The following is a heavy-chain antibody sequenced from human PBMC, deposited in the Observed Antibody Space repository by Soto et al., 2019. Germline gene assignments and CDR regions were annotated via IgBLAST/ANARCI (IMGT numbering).Heavy chain of an antibody. J-gene: IGHJ4*02. V-gene: IGHV3-23*01. Sequence: GGSLRLSCAASGFTFSSYAMSWVRQAPGKRLEWVSAISGSGGSTYYADSVKGRFTISRDNSKNTLYLQMNSLRAEDTAVYYCAKSVPLDFLLSTVTTFDYWGQGTLVTVSS. D-gene: IGHD4-17*01. CDR1: GFTFSSYA. CDR2: ISGSGGST. CDR3: AKSVPLDFLLSTVTTFDY.